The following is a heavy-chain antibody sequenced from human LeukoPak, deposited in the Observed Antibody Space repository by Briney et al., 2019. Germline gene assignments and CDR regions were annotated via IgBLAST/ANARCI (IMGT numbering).Heavy chain of an antibody. V-gene: IGHV4-39*01. D-gene: IGHD1-1*01. CDR1: GDSIGSSTYY. J-gene: IGHJ5*02. CDR2: IFYTGST. Sequence: SETLSLTCTVSGDSIGSSTYYWGWIRQPPGKGLEWIANIFYTGSTYYNPSLKSRVTMSVDTSKNQHSLRLTSVTAADTAVYFCAATGRIPFDPPSWGQGTLVTVSS. CDR3: AATGRIPFDPPS.